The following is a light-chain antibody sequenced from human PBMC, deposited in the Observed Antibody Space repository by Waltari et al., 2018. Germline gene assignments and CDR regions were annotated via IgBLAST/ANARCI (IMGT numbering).Light chain of an antibody. CDR3: LLYYGGARV. Sequence: QIVVTQEPSLTVSPGGTVTVTCAFSTGAGTLGHSPNWFQQKPGQAPRALIYSTTKKHSWTPARFSGSLLEGKAALTLSGVQPDDEAEYYCLLYYGGARVFGGGTKLTVL. V-gene: IGLV7-43*01. CDR1: TGAGTLGHS. J-gene: IGLJ3*02. CDR2: STT.